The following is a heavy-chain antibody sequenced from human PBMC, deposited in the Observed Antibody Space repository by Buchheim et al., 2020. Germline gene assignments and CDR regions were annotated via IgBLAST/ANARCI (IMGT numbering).Heavy chain of an antibody. CDR2: ISSSGSTI. D-gene: IGHD6-19*01. V-gene: IGHV3-48*03. Sequence: EVQLVESGGGLVQPGGSLRLSCAVSGFTFSSYEMNWVRQAPGKGLQWVSDISSSGSTIHYADSVKGRFTISRDNAKNSLYLQMNSLKVDDTAVYYCARVRSSGNPHYYYYGMDVWGQGTT. J-gene: IGHJ6*02. CDR3: ARVRSSGNPHYYYYGMDV. CDR1: GFTFSSYE.